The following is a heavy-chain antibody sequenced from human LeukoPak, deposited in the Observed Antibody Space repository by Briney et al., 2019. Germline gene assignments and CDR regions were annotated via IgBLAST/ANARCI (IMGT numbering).Heavy chain of an antibody. CDR1: GYTFTSYG. CDR3: ARDRSLGYYYYMDV. J-gene: IGHJ6*03. V-gene: IGHV1-18*01. CDR2: ISAYNGNT. D-gene: IGHD3-16*01. Sequence: ASVKVSCKASGYTFTSYGISWVRQAPGQGLEWMGWISAYNGNTNHAQKLQGRVTMTADTSTSTAYMELRSLRSDDTAVYYCARDRSLGYYYYMDVWGKGTTVTVSS.